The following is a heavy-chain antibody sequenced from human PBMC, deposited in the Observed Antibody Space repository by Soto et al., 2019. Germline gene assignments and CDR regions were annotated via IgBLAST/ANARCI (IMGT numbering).Heavy chain of an antibody. CDR3: AHVDYDILTGHRFDY. V-gene: IGHV2-5*02. CDR1: GFSLSTSGVG. CDR2: IYWDDDK. Sequence: QITLKESGPTLAKPTQTLTLTCTFSGFSLSTSGVGVGWIRQPPGKALEWLALIYWDDDKRYSPSLKSRLTITKDTSKNQVVLTMTNMDPVDTATYYCAHVDYDILTGHRFDYWGQGTLVTVSS. D-gene: IGHD3-9*01. J-gene: IGHJ4*02.